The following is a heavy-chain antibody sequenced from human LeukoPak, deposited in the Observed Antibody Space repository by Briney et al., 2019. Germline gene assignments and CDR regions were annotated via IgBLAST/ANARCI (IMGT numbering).Heavy chain of an antibody. CDR2: INPNSGGT. D-gene: IGHD5-18*01. CDR1: GYTFTSYG. Sequence: GASVKVSCKASGYTFTSYGISWVRQAPGQGLERMGRINPNSGGTNYAQKFQGRVTMTRDTSIGTAYMELSRLRSDDTAVYYCARENRGYSYGSIDYWGQGTLVTVSS. V-gene: IGHV1-2*06. CDR3: ARENRGYSYGSIDY. J-gene: IGHJ4*02.